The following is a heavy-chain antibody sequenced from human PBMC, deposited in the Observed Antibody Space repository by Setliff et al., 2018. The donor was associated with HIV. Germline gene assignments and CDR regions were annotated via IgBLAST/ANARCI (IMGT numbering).Heavy chain of an antibody. D-gene: IGHD3-22*01. CDR2: IDPNSGGT. V-gene: IGHV1-2*06. Sequence: ASVKVSCKASGYSFTGHYIHWVRQAPGKGLEWLGRIDPNSGGTKYEQKFQGRVTMTRDTSITTAYMELSRLRSDDTAVYYCASPFGAADSGGYEYEAFAIWGQGTMVTVSS. J-gene: IGHJ3*02. CDR3: ASPFGAADSGGYEYEAFAI. CDR1: GYSFTGHY.